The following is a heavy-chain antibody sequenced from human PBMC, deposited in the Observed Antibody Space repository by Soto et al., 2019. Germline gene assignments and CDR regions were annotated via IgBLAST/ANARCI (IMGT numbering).Heavy chain of an antibody. CDR1: GFNFSNYN. CDR2: ISHDGSNE. CDR3: AKSRDGYSFFFYYGMDV. V-gene: IGHV3-30*18. J-gene: IGHJ6*02. D-gene: IGHD4-4*01. Sequence: QVQLEESGGGVVQPGRSLRLSCAASGFNFSNYNMHWVRQAPGKGLEWVALISHDGSNEYYADSVKSRFTISRDNSKNPLYLQMKRLRAEDTAVYYCAKSRDGYSFFFYYGMDVWGQGPTVTVS.